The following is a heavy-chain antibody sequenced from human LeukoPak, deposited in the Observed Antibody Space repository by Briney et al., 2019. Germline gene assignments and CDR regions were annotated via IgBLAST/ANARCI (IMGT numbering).Heavy chain of an antibody. J-gene: IGHJ4*02. D-gene: IGHD6-19*01. Sequence: ASVKVSCKASGYTFTSYGISWVRQAPGQGLEWMGWISAYNGNTNYAQKLQGRVTMTIDTSTSTAYLELRSLRSDDTAVYYCAATEQWLTDYWGQGTLVTVPS. CDR3: AATEQWLTDY. CDR2: ISAYNGNT. V-gene: IGHV1-18*01. CDR1: GYTFTSYG.